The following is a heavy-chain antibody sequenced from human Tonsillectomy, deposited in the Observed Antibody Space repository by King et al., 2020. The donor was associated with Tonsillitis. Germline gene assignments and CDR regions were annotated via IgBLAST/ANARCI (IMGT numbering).Heavy chain of an antibody. J-gene: IGHJ4*02. V-gene: IGHV3-15*01. CDR3: TTANYYDSSGYYYLPFDY. CDR2: IKSKTDGGTT. CDR1: GFTFSNAW. D-gene: IGHD3-22*01. Sequence: VQLVESGGGLVKPGGSLRLSCAAFGFTFSNAWMSWVRQAPGKGLEWVGRIKSKTDGGTTDYAAPVKGRFTISRDDSKNTLYLQMNSLKTEDTAVYYCTTANYYDSSGYYYLPFDYWGQGTLVTVSS.